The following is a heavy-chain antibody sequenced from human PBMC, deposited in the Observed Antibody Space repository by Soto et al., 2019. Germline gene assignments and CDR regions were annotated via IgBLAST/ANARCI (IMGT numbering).Heavy chain of an antibody. Sequence: GGSLRLSCAASGFNVSSNYMSWVRQAPGKGLEWVSVIYSGGTTYYADSVKGRFTISRDNSKNTLYLQMYSLRAEDTAVYYCARVPDDFYYYYGMDVWGQGPTVTVSS. CDR1: GFNVSSNY. CDR2: IYSGGTT. V-gene: IGHV3-53*01. CDR3: ARVPDDFYYYYGMDV. J-gene: IGHJ6*02.